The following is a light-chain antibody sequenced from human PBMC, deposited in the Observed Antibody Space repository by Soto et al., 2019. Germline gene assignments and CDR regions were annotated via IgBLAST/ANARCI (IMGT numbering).Light chain of an antibody. J-gene: IGKJ5*01. CDR1: QSVRSER. CDR3: QQHNQWPIT. CDR2: DAS. V-gene: IGKV3D-15*01. Sequence: LVCTQSPDTLSLSPGERATLSCSSSQSVRSERLAWYQQKRGQAPTLLIFDASSRATGIPARFSGSGSGTEFTLTINSLQSEDSAVYYCQQHNQWPITFGQGTRLEIK.